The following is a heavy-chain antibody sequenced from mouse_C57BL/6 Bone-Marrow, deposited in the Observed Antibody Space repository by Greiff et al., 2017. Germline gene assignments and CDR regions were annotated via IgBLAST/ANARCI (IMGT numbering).Heavy chain of an antibody. CDR2: ISGGGGNT. V-gene: IGHV5-9*01. Sequence: EVMLVESGGGLVKPGGSLKLSCAASGFTFSSYTMSWVRQTPEKRLEWVATISGGGGNTYYPDSVKGRFTISRDNAKNTLYLQMSSLRSEDTALYYCARRLYDYDGPFAYWGQGTLVTVSA. J-gene: IGHJ3*01. D-gene: IGHD2-4*01. CDR3: ARRLYDYDGPFAY. CDR1: GFTFSSYT.